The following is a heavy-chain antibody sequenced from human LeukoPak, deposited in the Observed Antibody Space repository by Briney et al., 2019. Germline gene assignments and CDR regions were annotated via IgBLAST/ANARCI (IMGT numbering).Heavy chain of an antibody. D-gene: IGHD3-10*01. CDR2: ISDDGNNK. CDR1: GFTFTNFA. Sequence: GGSLRLSCAASGFTFTNFAMHWVRQAPGKGLEWVTVISDDGNNKYFADSVKGRFTISRDNSKNTLYLQMNSLRAEDTAVYYCAKGGPHYGSGSYYAFDYWGQGTLVTVSS. CDR3: AKGGPHYGSGSYYAFDY. J-gene: IGHJ4*02. V-gene: IGHV3-30*18.